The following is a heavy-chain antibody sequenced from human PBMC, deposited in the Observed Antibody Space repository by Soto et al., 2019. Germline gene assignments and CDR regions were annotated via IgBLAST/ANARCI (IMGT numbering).Heavy chain of an antibody. D-gene: IGHD1-7*01. V-gene: IGHV6-1*01. Sequence: SQTLSLTWSISGNSVSSKSAAWNWIRLSPSRGLEWLARTYYRSRWYNDYAVSVRSRITVNPDTSKNQFSLQLTSVTPEDTAVYYCAGTTSHQWYYMDVWGKGTTVTVSS. CDR1: GNSVSSKSAA. CDR3: AGTTSHQWYYMDV. J-gene: IGHJ6*03. CDR2: TYYRSRWYN.